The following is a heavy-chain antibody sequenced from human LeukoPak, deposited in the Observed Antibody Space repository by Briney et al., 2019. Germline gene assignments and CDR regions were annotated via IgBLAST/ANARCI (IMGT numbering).Heavy chain of an antibody. V-gene: IGHV3-21*01. D-gene: IGHD3-16*01. CDR2: ICSSGTYI. Sequence: GGSLRLSCAASGFTLSSYSMNWVRQPPGKGLEWVSSICSSGTYIYYADSVKGRFNISRDSAKNSLYLQMNSLRAEDTAVYFCARVSLVLGLGLDYWGQGTLVTVSS. J-gene: IGHJ4*02. CDR3: ARVSLVLGLGLDY. CDR1: GFTLSSYS.